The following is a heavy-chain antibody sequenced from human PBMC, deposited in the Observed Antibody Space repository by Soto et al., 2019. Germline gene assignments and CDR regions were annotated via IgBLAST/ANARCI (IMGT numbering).Heavy chain of an antibody. CDR2: ISWNSGTI. CDR3: TKGRSTSCFAPVDY. D-gene: IGHD2-2*01. J-gene: IGHJ4*02. V-gene: IGHV3-9*01. CDR1: GFIFDDYA. Sequence: DVQLVESGGGLVQPGRSLRLSCAASGFIFDDYAMHWVRQAPGKGLEWVSSISWNSGTIVYADSVKGRFTTSRDNAKNSLYLQMNSLRTVDTAFYYCTKGRSTSCFAPVDYWGQGTLVTVSS.